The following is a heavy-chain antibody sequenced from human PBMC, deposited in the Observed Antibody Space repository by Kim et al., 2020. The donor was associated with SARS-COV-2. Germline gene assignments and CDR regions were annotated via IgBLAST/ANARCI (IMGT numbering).Heavy chain of an antibody. Sequence: IYYADSVKGRFTISRDNAKNSLYLQMNSLRDKDTAVYYCASGSYFRAFDIWGQGTMVTVSS. J-gene: IGHJ3*02. D-gene: IGHD1-26*01. CDR3: ASGSYFRAFDI. CDR2: I. V-gene: IGHV3-48*02.